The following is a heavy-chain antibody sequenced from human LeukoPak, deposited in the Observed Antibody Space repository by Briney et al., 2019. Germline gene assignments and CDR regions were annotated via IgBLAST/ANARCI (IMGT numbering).Heavy chain of an antibody. CDR3: ARDSSEFRSLIPH. V-gene: IGHV1-69*13. D-gene: IGHD2-21*01. J-gene: IGHJ1*01. CDR1: GGTFSSYA. Sequence: SVKVSCKASGGTFSSYAISWVRQAPGQGLEWMGGIIPISGTANYAQKFQGRVTISADESTSTAYMELSSLRSEDTAVYYCARDSSEFRSLIPHWGQGTLVTVSS. CDR2: IIPISGTA.